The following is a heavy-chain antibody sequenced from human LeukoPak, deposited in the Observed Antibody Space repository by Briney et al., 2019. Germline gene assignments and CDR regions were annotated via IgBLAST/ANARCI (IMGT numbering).Heavy chain of an antibody. D-gene: IGHD3-9*01. V-gene: IGHV4-34*01. CDR1: GGSFSGYY. CDR3: ARASLRYFDWSMGEGWFDP. Sequence: SETLSLTCAVYGGSFSGYYWSWIRQPPGKGLEWIGEINHSGSTNYNPSLKSRVTISVDTSKNQFSLKLSSVTAADTAVYYCARASLRYFDWSMGEGWFDPWGQGTLVTVSS. CDR2: INHSGST. J-gene: IGHJ5*02.